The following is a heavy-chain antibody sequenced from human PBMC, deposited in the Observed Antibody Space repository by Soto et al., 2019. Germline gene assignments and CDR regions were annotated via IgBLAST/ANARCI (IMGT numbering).Heavy chain of an antibody. V-gene: IGHV1-2*04. D-gene: IGHD6-13*01. CDR3: ARAGYSSSWFKKNTGVRDY. Sequence: QVQLVQSGAEVKKPGASVKVSCKASGYTFTGYYMHWVRQAPGQGLEWMGWINPNSGGTNYAQKYQGWVTKTRDTSVSEAYMELSRLKTDDMAVDYCARAGYSSSWFKKNTGVRDYWGQGTLVTVSS. CDR2: INPNSGGT. J-gene: IGHJ4*02. CDR1: GYTFTGYY.